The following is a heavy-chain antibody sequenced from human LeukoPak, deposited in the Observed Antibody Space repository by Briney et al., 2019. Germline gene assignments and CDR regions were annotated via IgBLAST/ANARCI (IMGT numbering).Heavy chain of an antibody. J-gene: IGHJ4*02. CDR1: GFNFSSYG. Sequence: GGSLRLSCAASGFNFSSYGMHWVRQAPGKGLEWVAFIRYDGGNKYYADSVKGRFTISRDNSKNTLYLQMDSLRAEDTAVYYCARDYDFWSGYYSPTRGYFGYWGQGTLVTVSS. CDR2: IRYDGGNK. CDR3: ARDYDFWSGYYSPTRGYFGY. D-gene: IGHD3-3*01. V-gene: IGHV3-30*02.